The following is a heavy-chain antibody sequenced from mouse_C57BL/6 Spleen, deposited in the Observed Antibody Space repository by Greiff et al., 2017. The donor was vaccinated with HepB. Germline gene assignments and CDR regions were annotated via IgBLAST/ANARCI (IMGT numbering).Heavy chain of an antibody. CDR1: GFTFSSYA. Sequence: EVQGVESGGGLVKPGGSLKLSCAASGFTFSSYAMSWVRQTPEKRLEWVATISAGGSYTYYPDNVKGRFTISRDNAKNNLYLQMSHLKSEDTAMYYCASSTYYDHGGFAYWGQGTLVTVSA. J-gene: IGHJ3*01. D-gene: IGHD2-10*01. V-gene: IGHV5-4*01. CDR2: ISAGGSYT. CDR3: ASSTYYDHGGFAY.